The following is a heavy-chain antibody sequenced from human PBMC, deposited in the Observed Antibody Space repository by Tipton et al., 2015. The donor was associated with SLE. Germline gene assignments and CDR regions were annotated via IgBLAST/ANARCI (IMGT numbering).Heavy chain of an antibody. CDR2: IYYSGST. J-gene: IGHJ4*02. CDR3: ARVSSSSGSIDY. D-gene: IGHD2-15*01. CDR1: GGSFSGYY. Sequence: TLSLTCAVYGGSFSGYYWSWIRQPPGKGLEWIGYIYYSGSTYYNPSLKSRVTISVDTSKNQFSLKLSSVTAADTAVYYCARVSSSSGSIDYWGQGTLVTVSS. V-gene: IGHV4-34*01.